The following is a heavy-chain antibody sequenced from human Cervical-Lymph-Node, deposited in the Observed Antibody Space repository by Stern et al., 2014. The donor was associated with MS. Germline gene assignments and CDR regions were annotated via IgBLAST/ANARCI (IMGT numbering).Heavy chain of an antibody. CDR3: ARDLGGYFNYYDTSGYFQPLDY. D-gene: IGHD3-22*01. J-gene: IGHJ4*02. CDR1: GYNFNNYA. V-gene: IGHV1-18*01. CDR2: ISAYNGYT. Sequence: QVQLVQSGAEVKKPGASVKVSCKASGYNFNNYAISWVRQAPGQRLEWMGWISAYNGYTKYAQKFQGRVIMTTETSTSTGYMDLRSLTSDDTAVYYCARDLGGYFNYYDTSGYFQPLDYWGQGSLVTVSS.